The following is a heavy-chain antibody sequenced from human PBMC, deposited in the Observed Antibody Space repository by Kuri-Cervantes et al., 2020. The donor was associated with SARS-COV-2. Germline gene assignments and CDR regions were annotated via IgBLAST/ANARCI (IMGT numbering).Heavy chain of an antibody. CDR1: GGSISSGGYY. CDR2: IYYSGGI. V-gene: IGHV4-31*03. D-gene: IGHD3-10*01. J-gene: IGHJ5*02. CDR3: ARVGITRVRGVNTRFDP. Sequence: SETLSLTCTVSGGSISSGGYYWSWIRQHPGKGLEWIGYIYYSGGIYYNSSLKSRVAISVDTSKHLLSLKLSSVTAADTAVYYCARVGITRVRGVNTRFDPWGQGTLVTVSS.